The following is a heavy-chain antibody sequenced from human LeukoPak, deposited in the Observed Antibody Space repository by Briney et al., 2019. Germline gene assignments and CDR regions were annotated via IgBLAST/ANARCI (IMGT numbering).Heavy chain of an antibody. CDR1: GGTFSSYA. J-gene: IGHJ4*02. V-gene: IGHV1-69*13. Sequence: SVKVSCKASGGTFSSYAISWVRQAPGQGLEWMGGIIPIFGTANYAQKFQGRVTITADESTSTAYMELSSLRSEDTAVYYCARERFLYCSSTSCYTAGYFDYWGQGTLVTVSS. D-gene: IGHD2-2*02. CDR2: IIPIFGTA. CDR3: ARERFLYCSSTSCYTAGYFDY.